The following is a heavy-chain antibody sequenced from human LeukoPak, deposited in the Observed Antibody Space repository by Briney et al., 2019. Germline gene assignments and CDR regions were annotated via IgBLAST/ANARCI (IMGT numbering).Heavy chain of an antibody. V-gene: IGHV5-51*01. CDR3: ARLSGEGWSEY. CDR1: GTSFINNW. CDR2: IYPDDSQT. J-gene: IGHJ4*02. Sequence: GEPLKISCRHSGTSFINNWIGWVRPLPGKGLEWMGMIYPDDSQTKYSPSFQGQVTISADKSITTAYLQWNTLKASDSAMYYWARLSGEGWSEYWGQGTLVSVSS.